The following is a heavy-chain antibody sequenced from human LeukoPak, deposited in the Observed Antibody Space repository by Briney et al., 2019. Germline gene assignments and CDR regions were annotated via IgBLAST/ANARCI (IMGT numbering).Heavy chain of an antibody. CDR3: ASELHYDFWSGYWKDY. CDR1: GFTFGSYA. J-gene: IGHJ4*02. CDR2: ISYDGGNK. D-gene: IGHD3-3*01. Sequence: GGSLRLSCAASGFTFGSYAFHWVRQAPGKGLEWVAVISYDGGNKYYTDSVKGRFTISRDNSKNTLFLQMNSLRLEDTAVYYCASELHYDFWSGYWKDYWGQGTLVTVSS. V-gene: IGHV3-30*04.